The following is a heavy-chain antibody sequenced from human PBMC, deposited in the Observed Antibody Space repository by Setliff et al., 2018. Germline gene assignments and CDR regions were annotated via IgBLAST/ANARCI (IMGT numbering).Heavy chain of an antibody. CDR3: ARLSGFQYIVD. J-gene: IGHJ6*03. Sequence: SETLSLTCTVSGASINSHYWSWIRQPPGKGLEWIGLFFYSGDSRYNPSLKSRVTMSVDASRNQFSLELTSVTAADTAVYYCARLSGFQYIVDWGKGTTVTVSS. D-gene: IGHD3-3*01. CDR1: GASINSHY. V-gene: IGHV4-59*08. CDR2: FFYSGDS.